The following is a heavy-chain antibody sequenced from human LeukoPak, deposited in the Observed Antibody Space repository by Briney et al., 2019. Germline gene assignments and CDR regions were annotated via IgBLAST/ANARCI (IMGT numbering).Heavy chain of an antibody. D-gene: IGHD1-26*01. Sequence: GWSLRLSCAASGFTSSSYWMSWVCQGPGKGREWVANIKQDGSEKYYVDSVKGRFTISRDNAKNSLYLQMNSLRAEDTAVYYCAREGSRSYPAFDYWGQGTLVTVSS. CDR2: IKQDGSEK. CDR3: AREGSRSYPAFDY. V-gene: IGHV3-7*01. J-gene: IGHJ4*02. CDR1: GFTSSSYW.